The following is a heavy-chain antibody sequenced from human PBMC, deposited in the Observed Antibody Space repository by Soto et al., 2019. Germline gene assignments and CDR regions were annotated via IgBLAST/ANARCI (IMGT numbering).Heavy chain of an antibody. V-gene: IGHV1-18*01. Sequence: ASVKVSCKASGYTFSRYGISWVRQAPGQGLEWMGWISGYNGNTNYAQKFQGRVTMTTDTATSTAYMELRSLRSDDTAVYYCARVGAQGGYDFSRYYYYYGMDVWGQGTTVTVSS. CDR2: ISGYNGNT. J-gene: IGHJ6*02. D-gene: IGHD3-3*01. CDR3: ARVGAQGGYDFSRYYYYYGMDV. CDR1: GYTFSRYG.